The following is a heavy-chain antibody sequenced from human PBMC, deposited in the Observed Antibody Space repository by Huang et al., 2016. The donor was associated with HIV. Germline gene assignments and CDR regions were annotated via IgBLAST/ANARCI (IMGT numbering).Heavy chain of an antibody. D-gene: IGHD6-19*01. CDR2: FNPGGGST. CDR3: ARGGAGWYDLDF. J-gene: IGHJ4*02. Sequence: QVQLVQSGAEVKRPGASVKVTCKASGYTFTSHYIHWVRQAPGQGLEWMGMFNPGGGSTASAEKCQGRVTVTSDTSTTTVYMELSRLRFDDTAVYYCARGGAGWYDLDFWGQGTLVSVSS. CDR1: GYTFTSHY. V-gene: IGHV1-46*03.